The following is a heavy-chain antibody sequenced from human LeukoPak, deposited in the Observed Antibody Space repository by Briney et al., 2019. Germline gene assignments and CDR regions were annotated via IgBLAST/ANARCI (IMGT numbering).Heavy chain of an antibody. V-gene: IGHV3-7*01. CDR2: IKQDGSEK. D-gene: IGHD2-21*02. J-gene: IGHJ4*02. CDR1: GFTLSTYW. CDR3: AREEGGDSEFDY. Sequence: GGSLRLSCAASGFTLSTYWMTWVRQAPGKGLEWVANIKQDGSEKYYVDSVKGRFTISRDNAKNSLYLQMNSLRAEDTAVYYCAREEGGDSEFDYWGQGTLVTVSS.